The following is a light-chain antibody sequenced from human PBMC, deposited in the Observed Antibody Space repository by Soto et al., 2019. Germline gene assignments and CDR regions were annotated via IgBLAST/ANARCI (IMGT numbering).Light chain of an antibody. CDR3: QHYSNWPT. CDR1: QSVSSN. J-gene: IGKJ1*01. V-gene: IGKV3-15*01. Sequence: EIVMTQSPATLSASPGERVTLSCRASQSVSSNLAWYQQKPGQAPRLVIYDASTRATDLPARFSGSGSGTEFTLTISGLQSEDCAVYFCQHYSNWPTFGQGTKVEIK. CDR2: DAS.